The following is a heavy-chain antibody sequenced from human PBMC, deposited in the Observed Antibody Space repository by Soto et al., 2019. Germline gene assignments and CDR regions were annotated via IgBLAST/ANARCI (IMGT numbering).Heavy chain of an antibody. V-gene: IGHV1-69*02. D-gene: IGHD2-8*02. CDR2: IIPILAVT. J-gene: IGHJ4*02. Sequence: QVQLVQSGAEVKKPGSSVKVSCKVSGDTFNTYTISWVRQAPGQGLEWMGRIIPILAVTTYSRKFQGSLSITAYESTSTAYMEVSSLRSEDTAIYYCAARYCSAATCFNPGAYWGQGTLVDVSS. CDR3: AARYCSAATCFNPGAY. CDR1: GDTFNTYT.